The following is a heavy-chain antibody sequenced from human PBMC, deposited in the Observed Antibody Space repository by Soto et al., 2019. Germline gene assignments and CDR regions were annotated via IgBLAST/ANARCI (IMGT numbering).Heavy chain of an antibody. CDR3: ARVVGMTVLKY. J-gene: IGHJ4*02. D-gene: IGHD2-21*02. Sequence: QVQLVESGGGVVQPGRSLRLSCTTSGFDFSSHGYHWVRQAPGRGLEWVSAIWHDGSKKYYADSVQGRFTVSRDDSKNTLYIQMNSLSPEDTAVYHCARVVGMTVLKYWGQGTLVTVSS. V-gene: IGHV3-33*01. CDR1: GFDFSSHG. CDR2: IWHDGSKK.